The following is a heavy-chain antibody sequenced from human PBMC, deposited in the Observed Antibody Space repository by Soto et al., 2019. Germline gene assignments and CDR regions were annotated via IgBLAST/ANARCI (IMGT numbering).Heavy chain of an antibody. CDR1: GFTFSSYS. V-gene: IGHV3-21*01. CDR3: ARDQAVVVPAARNYGMDV. CDR2: ISSSSSYI. Sequence: PGGSLRLSCAASGFTFSSYSMNWVRQAPGKGLEWVSSISSSSSYIYYADSVKGGFTISRDNAKNSLYLQMNSLRAEDTAVYYCARDQAVVVPAARNYGMDVWGQGTTVTVSS. D-gene: IGHD2-2*01. J-gene: IGHJ6*02.